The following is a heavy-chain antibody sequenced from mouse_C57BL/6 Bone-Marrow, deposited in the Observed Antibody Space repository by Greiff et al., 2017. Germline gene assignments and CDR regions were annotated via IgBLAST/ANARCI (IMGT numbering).Heavy chain of an antibody. J-gene: IGHJ4*01. Sequence: EVQGVESGGDLVKPGGSLKLSCAASGFTFSSYGMSWVRQTPDKRLEWVATISSGGSYTYYPDSVKGRFTISRDNAKNTLYLQMSSLKSEDTAMYYCARPAYYGSSYPYYAMDYWGQGTSVTVSS. D-gene: IGHD1-1*01. V-gene: IGHV5-6*01. CDR3: ARPAYYGSSYPYYAMDY. CDR2: ISSGGSYT. CDR1: GFTFSSYG.